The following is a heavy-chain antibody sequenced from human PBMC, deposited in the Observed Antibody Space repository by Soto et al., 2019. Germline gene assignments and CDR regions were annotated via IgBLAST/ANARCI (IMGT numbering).Heavy chain of an antibody. V-gene: IGHV3-30*18. J-gene: IGHJ4*02. D-gene: IGHD3-3*01. CDR2: ISYDGDNK. CDR1: GFTLSHYG. CDR3: AKDQMMVVTILSTAVGKGPLDC. Sequence: HPGGSLRLSCAASGFTLSHYGMHWVRQAPGKGLEWVAIISYDGDNKYYADSVKGRFTISRDSSKNTLYLQMNSLRAEDTAVYYCAKDQMMVVTILSTAVGKGPLDCWGQGTLVTVSS.